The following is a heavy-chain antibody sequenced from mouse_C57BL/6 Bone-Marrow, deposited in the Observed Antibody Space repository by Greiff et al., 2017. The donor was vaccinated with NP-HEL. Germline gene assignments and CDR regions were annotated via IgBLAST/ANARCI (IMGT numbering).Heavy chain of an antibody. D-gene: IGHD2-1*01. CDR3: ARDLLWLWYFDV. Sequence: DVKLVESGGGLVKPGGSLKLSCAASGFTFSSYAMSWVRQTPEKRLEWVATISDGGSYTYYPDNVKGRFTISRDNAKNNLYLQVSHLKSEDTAMYYCARDLLWLWYFDVWGTGTTVTVSS. J-gene: IGHJ1*03. CDR1: GFTFSSYA. V-gene: IGHV5-4*01. CDR2: ISDGGSYT.